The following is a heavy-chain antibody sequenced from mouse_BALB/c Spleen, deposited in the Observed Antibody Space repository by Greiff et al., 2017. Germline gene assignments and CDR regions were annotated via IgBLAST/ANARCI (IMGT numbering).Heavy chain of an antibody. D-gene: IGHD1-1*01. Sequence: QVQLKESGAELARPGASVKLSCKASGYTFTSYWMQWVKQRPGQGLEWIGAIYPGDGDTRYTQKFKGKATLTADKSSSTAYMQLSSLASEDSAVYYCARETIYYSYAMDYWGQGTSVTVSS. CDR2: IYPGDGDT. CDR1: GYTFTSYW. V-gene: IGHV1-87*01. CDR3: ARETIYYSYAMDY. J-gene: IGHJ4*01.